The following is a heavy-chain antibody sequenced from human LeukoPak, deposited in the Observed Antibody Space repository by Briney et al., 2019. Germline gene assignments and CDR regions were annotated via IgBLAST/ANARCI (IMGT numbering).Heavy chain of an antibody. D-gene: IGHD3-10*01. Sequence: GLEWIGYVYSSGNTNYSPSLKGRAIISADTSKNQFSLKLTSVTAADTAVYYCVRDRELTYWGQGILVTVSS. CDR2: VYSSGNT. V-gene: IGHV4-4*08. J-gene: IGHJ4*02. CDR3: VRDRELTY.